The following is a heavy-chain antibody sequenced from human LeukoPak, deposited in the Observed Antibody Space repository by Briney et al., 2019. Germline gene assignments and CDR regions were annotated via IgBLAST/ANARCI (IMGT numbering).Heavy chain of an antibody. D-gene: IGHD4-23*01. CDR1: GFTFSSYG. J-gene: IGHJ4*02. CDR2: ISYDGSNK. CDR3: AKNGGTTASFHY. Sequence: GGSLRLSCAASGFTFSSYGMHWVRQAPGKGLEWVAVISYDGSNKYYADSVRGRFTISRDNSKNTLYLQMNSLRAEDTAVYYCAKNGGTTASFHYWGQGTLVTVSS. V-gene: IGHV3-30*18.